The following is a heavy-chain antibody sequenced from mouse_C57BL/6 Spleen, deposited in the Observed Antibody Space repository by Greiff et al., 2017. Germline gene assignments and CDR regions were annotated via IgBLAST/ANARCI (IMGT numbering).Heavy chain of an antibody. CDR3: ERQGNYDAMDY. Sequence: VQLQQSGAELMKTVASVKLHCKATGHTLTGYWIEWVKPRPGHGLEWIGENLPGSGSTNYNEKSKGKATFTANTSSNTAYMQLSSLTTEDSAIYYCERQGNYDAMDYWGQGTSVTVSS. CDR2: NLPGSGST. V-gene: IGHV1-9*01. J-gene: IGHJ4*01. D-gene: IGHD2-1*01. CDR1: GHTLTGYW.